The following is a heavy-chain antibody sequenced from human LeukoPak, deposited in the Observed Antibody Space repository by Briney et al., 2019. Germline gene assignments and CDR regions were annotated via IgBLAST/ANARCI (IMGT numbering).Heavy chain of an antibody. Sequence: SETLSLTCTVSGYSISSGYYWGWIRQPPGKGLEWIGTIYHSGSTNYNPSLKSRVTISVDTSKNQFSLKLSSVTAADTAVYYCARAQYCSSTSCYPWFDPWGQGTLVTVSS. CDR1: GYSISSGYY. CDR2: IYHSGST. CDR3: ARAQYCSSTSCYPWFDP. J-gene: IGHJ5*02. D-gene: IGHD2-2*01. V-gene: IGHV4-38-2*02.